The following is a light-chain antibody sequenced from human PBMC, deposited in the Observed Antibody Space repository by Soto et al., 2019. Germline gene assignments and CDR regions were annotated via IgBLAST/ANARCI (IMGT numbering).Light chain of an antibody. CDR1: QIVPSDY. J-gene: IGKJ1*01. Sequence: DILLTQSPGTLSLSPGARLTLSGRSSQIVPSDYLAWYHQEPGQAPRLLIYGAFNRATGIPDRFSGSGSGTDFTLSISRLEPGDFGVYFCHQYGKSPRTVGQGTKVEIK. CDR2: GAF. CDR3: HQYGKSPRT. V-gene: IGKV3-20*01.